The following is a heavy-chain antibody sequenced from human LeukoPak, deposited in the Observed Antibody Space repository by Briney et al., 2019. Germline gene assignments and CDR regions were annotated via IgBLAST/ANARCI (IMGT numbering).Heavy chain of an antibody. CDR1: GGSFSGHY. CDR2: INHSGST. V-gene: IGHV4-34*01. D-gene: IGHD4-17*01. Sequence: PSETLSLTCAVYGGSFSGHYWSWIRQPPGKGLEWIGEINHSGSTDYNPSLKSRATISVDTSKNQFSLKLSSVTAADTAVYYCAKPPAYYGDDRDYWGQGTLVTVSS. J-gene: IGHJ4*02. CDR3: AKPPAYYGDDRDY.